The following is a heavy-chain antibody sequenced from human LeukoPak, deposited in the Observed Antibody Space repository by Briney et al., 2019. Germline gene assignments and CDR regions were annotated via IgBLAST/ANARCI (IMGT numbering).Heavy chain of an antibody. D-gene: IGHD3-22*01. CDR3: TTLTMIAVHFDF. V-gene: IGHV1-69*04. Sequence: SVKVSCKASGGTFSSYAISWVRQAPGQGLEWMGRIIPILGIANYAQKFQGRVTITADKSTSTAYMELSSLRSEDTAVYYCTTLTMIAVHFDFWGQGTLVTVSS. CDR1: GGTFSSYA. J-gene: IGHJ4*02. CDR2: IIPILGIA.